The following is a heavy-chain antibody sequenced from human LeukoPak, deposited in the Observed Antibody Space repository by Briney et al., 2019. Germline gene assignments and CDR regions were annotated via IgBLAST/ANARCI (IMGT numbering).Heavy chain of an antibody. CDR3: ARARDRIAAAGTGLFDY. D-gene: IGHD6-13*01. Sequence: GGSLRLSCAASGFTFSTYSINWVRQAPGKGLEWVSSISSSSYIYYADSVKGRFTISRDNAKNSLYLQMNSLRAEDTAVYYCARARDRIAAAGTGLFDYWGQGTLVTVSS. CDR2: ISSSSYI. V-gene: IGHV3-21*01. J-gene: IGHJ4*02. CDR1: GFTFSTYS.